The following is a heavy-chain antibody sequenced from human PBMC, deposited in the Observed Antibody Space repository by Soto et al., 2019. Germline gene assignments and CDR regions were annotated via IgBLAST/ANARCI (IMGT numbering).Heavy chain of an antibody. CDR3: ARAPYSSGCWVFDY. V-gene: IGHV3-74*01. J-gene: IGHJ4*02. CDR1: GLTFSSYW. D-gene: IGHD6-19*01. CDR2: ISTDGSVT. Sequence: EVQLVESGGGLVQPGGSLRLSCAASGLTFSSYWMHWVRQAPGKGLVWVSRISTDGSVTTYADSVKGRFTISRDNAKNTVYLQMNSLRSEDAAVYYCARAPYSSGCWVFDYWGQGTLVTVSS.